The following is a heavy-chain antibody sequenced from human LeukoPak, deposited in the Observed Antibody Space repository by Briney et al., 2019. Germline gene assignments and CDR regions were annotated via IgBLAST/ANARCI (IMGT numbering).Heavy chain of an antibody. V-gene: IGHV4-34*01. Sequence: SETLSLTCAVYGGSFSGYYWSWIRQPPGKGLEWMGEINHSGSTNYNPSLKSRVTISVDTSKNQFSLKLSSVTAADTAVYYCARVRSLVVVAATYFDYWGQGTLVTVSS. J-gene: IGHJ4*02. CDR2: INHSGST. CDR1: GGSFSGYY. CDR3: ARVRSLVVVAATYFDY. D-gene: IGHD2-15*01.